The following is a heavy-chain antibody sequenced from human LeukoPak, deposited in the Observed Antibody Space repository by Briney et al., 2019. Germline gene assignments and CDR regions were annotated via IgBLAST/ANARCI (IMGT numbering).Heavy chain of an antibody. J-gene: IGHJ4*02. Sequence: PGRSLRLSCAASGFTFSSYGMHWVRQAPGKGLEWVAVISYDGSNKYYADSVKGRFTISRDNSKNTLHLQMNSLRAEDTAVYYCANDLLGGLDYWGQGTLVTVSS. D-gene: IGHD3-10*01. CDR3: ANDLLGGLDY. CDR2: ISYDGSNK. CDR1: GFTFSSYG. V-gene: IGHV3-30*18.